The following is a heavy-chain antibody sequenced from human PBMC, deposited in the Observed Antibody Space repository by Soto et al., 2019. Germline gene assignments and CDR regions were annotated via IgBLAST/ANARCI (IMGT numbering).Heavy chain of an antibody. CDR3: ARLPWADYGGIFDP. Sequence: GASVKVSCKASGFTFTYSAIQWVRQARGQSLEWIGWIVVGSGTTNFAPKFQERVTITWDMSTSTSYMEMSSLRSEDTAVYYCARLPWADYGGIFDPWGQGTLVTVSS. CDR2: IVVGSGTT. J-gene: IGHJ5*02. V-gene: IGHV1-58*02. CDR1: GFTFTYSA. D-gene: IGHD4-17*01.